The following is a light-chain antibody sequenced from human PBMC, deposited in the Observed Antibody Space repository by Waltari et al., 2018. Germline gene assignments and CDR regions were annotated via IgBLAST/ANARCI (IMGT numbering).Light chain of an antibody. CDR2: FGS. CDR3: MQGLQTPYT. J-gene: IGKJ2*01. Sequence: DIVMTQSPLSLPVTPGEPASISFRSSQSLLQRNGYNWLNWYLQKPGQSPQVLIYFGSNRASGVPDRFSGSVSGTDFTLTISRVEAEDVGVYYCMQGLQTPYTFGQGTKLEI. V-gene: IGKV2-28*01. CDR1: QSLLQRNGYNW.